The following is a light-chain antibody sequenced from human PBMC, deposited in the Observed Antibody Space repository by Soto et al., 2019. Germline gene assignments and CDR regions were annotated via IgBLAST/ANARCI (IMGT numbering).Light chain of an antibody. J-gene: IGKJ4*01. V-gene: IGKV3-15*01. Sequence: EIVMTQSPATLSVSPGERATLSCRASQSVSSNLAWYQQKSGQAPRLLISGASTRATSIPARFSGSGSGTQFTLTISSLQSEDFAVYYCQQYNNWPLTLGGGTKVEIK. CDR1: QSVSSN. CDR2: GAS. CDR3: QQYNNWPLT.